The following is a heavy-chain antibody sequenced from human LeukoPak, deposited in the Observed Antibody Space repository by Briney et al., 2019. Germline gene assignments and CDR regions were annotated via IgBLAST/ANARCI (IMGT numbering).Heavy chain of an antibody. Sequence: PSETLCLTCTVSGGSISSYYWSWIRQPPGKGLEWIGYIYYSGSTNYNPSLKSRVTISVDTSKNQFSLKLSSVTAADTAVYYCARVTYDFWSGYGNYYFDYWGQGTLVTVSS. J-gene: IGHJ4*02. CDR1: GGSISSYY. V-gene: IGHV4-59*01. CDR3: ARVTYDFWSGYGNYYFDY. CDR2: IYYSGST. D-gene: IGHD3-3*01.